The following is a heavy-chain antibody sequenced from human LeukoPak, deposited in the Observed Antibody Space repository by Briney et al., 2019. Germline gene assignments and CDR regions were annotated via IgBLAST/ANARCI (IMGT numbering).Heavy chain of an antibody. CDR1: GFAFSNYG. CDR2: ITGSGSTT. D-gene: IGHD7-27*01. Sequence: VGSLRLSCAASGFAFSNYGMNWVRQAPGKGLEWFSGITGSGSTTYYADSVKGRFTISSDNSKNTLYLQMNSPRAEDTAAYYCAKDGNWARLENWGQGTLVTVSS. V-gene: IGHV3-23*01. J-gene: IGHJ4*02. CDR3: AKDGNWARLEN.